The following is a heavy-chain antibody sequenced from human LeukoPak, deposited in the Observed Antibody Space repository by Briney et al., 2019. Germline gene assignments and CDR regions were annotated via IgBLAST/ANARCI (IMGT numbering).Heavy chain of an antibody. Sequence: GGSLRLSCAASGFTFSNYALIWVRQAPERGLQWVSAITGSGAGTYYEDSVKGRFTISRDNSKNTLYLQMNSLRAEDTAVYYCARDNSHSSIYSTRGNAFDIRGQGTMVTVSS. D-gene: IGHD6-13*01. CDR2: ITGSGAGT. CDR1: GFTFSNYA. CDR3: ARDNSHSSIYSTRGNAFDI. V-gene: IGHV3-23*01. J-gene: IGHJ3*02.